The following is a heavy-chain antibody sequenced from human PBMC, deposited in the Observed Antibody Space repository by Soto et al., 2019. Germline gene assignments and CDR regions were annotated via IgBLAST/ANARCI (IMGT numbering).Heavy chain of an antibody. J-gene: IGHJ6*02. D-gene: IGHD3-9*01. Sequence: EVQLVESGGGLVQPGGSLRLSCAASRFTFSSYSMNWVRQAPGKGLEWVSYISSSSSTIYYADSVKGRFTISRDNAKNSLYLQMNSLRDEDTAVYYCARAGGGDYDILTGPYYYYGMDVWGQGTTVTVSS. CDR3: ARAGGGDYDILTGPYYYYGMDV. CDR1: RFTFSSYS. V-gene: IGHV3-48*02. CDR2: ISSSSSTI.